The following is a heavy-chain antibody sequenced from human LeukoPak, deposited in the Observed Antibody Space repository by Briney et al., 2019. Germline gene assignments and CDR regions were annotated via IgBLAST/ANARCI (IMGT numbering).Heavy chain of an antibody. V-gene: IGHV5-51*01. CDR1: GYSFTSYW. CDR2: IYPGDSDT. J-gene: IGHJ4*02. Sequence: GESLKISCKGSGYSFTSYWIGWVRQMPGNGLECMGIIYPGDSDTRYSPSFQGQVTISADKSISTAYLQWSSLKASDTAMYYCARHRSAIFGVVSPFDYWGQGTLVTVSS. CDR3: ARHRSAIFGVVSPFDY. D-gene: IGHD3-3*01.